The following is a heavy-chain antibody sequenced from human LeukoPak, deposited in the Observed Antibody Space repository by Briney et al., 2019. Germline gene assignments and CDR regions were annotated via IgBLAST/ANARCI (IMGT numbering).Heavy chain of an antibody. CDR2: INSDGSSR. V-gene: IGHV3-74*01. CDR3: ASAASHRIAAGGDY. D-gene: IGHD6-13*01. CDR1: GFTFSNYW. Sequence: GGSLRLSCAASGFTFSNYWMHWVRHAPGKGLVWVSRINSDGSSRNYADSVKGRFTISRDNAKNTLYLQMSSLRAEDTAVYYCASAASHRIAAGGDYWGQGTLVTVSS. J-gene: IGHJ4*02.